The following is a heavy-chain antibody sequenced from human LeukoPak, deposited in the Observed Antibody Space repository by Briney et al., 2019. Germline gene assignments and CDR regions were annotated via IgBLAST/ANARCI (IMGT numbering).Heavy chain of an antibody. CDR2: INHSGST. CDR3: ARRPSPYYYDSSGYHGAFDI. J-gene: IGHJ3*02. D-gene: IGHD3-22*01. CDR1: GGSFSGYY. Sequence: SETLSLTCAVYGGSFSGYYWSWIRQPPGKGLEWIGEINHSGSTNYNPSLKSRVTISVDTSKNQFSLKLSSVTAADTAVYYCARRPSPYYYDSSGYHGAFDIWGQGTMVTVSS. V-gene: IGHV4-34*01.